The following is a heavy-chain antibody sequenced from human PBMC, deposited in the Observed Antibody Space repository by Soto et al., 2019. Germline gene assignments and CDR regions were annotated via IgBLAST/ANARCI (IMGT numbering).Heavy chain of an antibody. V-gene: IGHV3-23*01. CDR1: GFTFSSYA. CDR3: ARRSSSWYFDY. J-gene: IGHJ4*02. Sequence: EVRPLESGGGLVQPGGSLRLSCAASGFTFSSYAMNWVRQAPGKGLDGVSVISGSGGSTYYADSVKGRFTISRDNSMNVAYLQMTSLRAEDTAVYYCARRSSSWYFDYWGLGTLVTVYS. CDR2: ISGSGGST. D-gene: IGHD6-13*01.